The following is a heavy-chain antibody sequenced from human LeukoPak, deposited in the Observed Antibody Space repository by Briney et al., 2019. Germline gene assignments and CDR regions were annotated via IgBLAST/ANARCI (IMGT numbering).Heavy chain of an antibody. CDR2: IYTSGST. J-gene: IGHJ3*02. Sequence: PSESLSLTCTVSGGSISSYYLSWVRQPAGKGLEWIGRIYTSGSTNYNPSLKSRVTMSVDTSKNKFSLKLSSVTVPDTAVSYCARVRSSGWRLDAFDIWGQGTLVTVSS. D-gene: IGHD6-19*01. V-gene: IGHV4-4*07. CDR1: GGSISSYY. CDR3: ARVRSSGWRLDAFDI.